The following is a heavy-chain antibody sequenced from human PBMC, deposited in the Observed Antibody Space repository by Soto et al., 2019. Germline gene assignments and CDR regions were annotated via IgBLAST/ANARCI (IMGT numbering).Heavy chain of an antibody. Sequence: GESLKISCAASGFTFSSYAMSWVRQAPGKGLEWVSAISGSGGSTYYADSVKGRFTISRDNSKNTLYLQMNSLRAEDTAVYYCAKCPSGGSCYEDYFDYWGQGTLVTVSS. V-gene: IGHV3-23*01. CDR2: ISGSGGST. CDR1: GFTFSSYA. D-gene: IGHD2-15*01. CDR3: AKCPSGGSCYEDYFDY. J-gene: IGHJ4*02.